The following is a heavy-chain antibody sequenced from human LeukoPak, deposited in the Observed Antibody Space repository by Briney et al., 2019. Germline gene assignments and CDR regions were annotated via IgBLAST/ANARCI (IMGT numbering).Heavy chain of an antibody. CDR1: EFTFSSYW. CDR3: ARGAYCGGDCPLPNSLY. D-gene: IGHD2-21*01. J-gene: IGHJ4*02. V-gene: IGHV3-74*01. Sequence: TGGSLRLSCAASEFTFSSYWMHWVRQAPGKGLVWVSRIKGDGSSTTYADSVKGRFTISRDNAKNTLYLQMNSLTAEDTAVYYCARGAYCGGDCPLPNSLYWGGGTLVSVSS. CDR2: IKGDGSST.